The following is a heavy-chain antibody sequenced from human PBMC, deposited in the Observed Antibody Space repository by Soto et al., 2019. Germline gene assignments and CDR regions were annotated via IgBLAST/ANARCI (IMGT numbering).Heavy chain of an antibody. D-gene: IGHD2-15*01. Sequence: GASVKVSCKASGYTFTSYAMHWVRQAPGQRLEWMGWINAGNGNTKYSQKFQGRVTITRDTSASTAYMELSSLRSGDTAVYYCARGLEVVVVAATPGYYFDYWGQGTLVTVSS. CDR2: INAGNGNT. V-gene: IGHV1-3*01. CDR1: GYTFTSYA. J-gene: IGHJ4*02. CDR3: ARGLEVVVVAATPGYYFDY.